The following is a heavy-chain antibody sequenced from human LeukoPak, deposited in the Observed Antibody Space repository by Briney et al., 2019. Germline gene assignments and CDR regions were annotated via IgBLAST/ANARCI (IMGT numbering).Heavy chain of an antibody. J-gene: IGHJ4*02. D-gene: IGHD1-26*01. CDR2: ISYEGSEQ. Sequence: GRSLRLSCVASGFSFSTLAMHWVRQAPGKGLEWLGVISYEGSEQFYADSVRGRFFITRDNSKNTVYLQMNTLRPDDTALYYCARDPIMGTSRGVRMLDYWGQGTRVTVS. CDR3: ARDPIMGTSRGVRMLDY. CDR1: GFSFSTLA. V-gene: IGHV3-30*04.